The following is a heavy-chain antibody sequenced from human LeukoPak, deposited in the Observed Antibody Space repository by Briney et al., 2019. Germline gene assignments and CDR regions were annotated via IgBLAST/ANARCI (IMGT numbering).Heavy chain of an antibody. CDR2: IRYDGSNK. D-gene: IGHD4-11*01. Sequence: GGSLRLSCAASGFTFSSYGMHWVRQAPGKGLEWVAFIRYDGSNKYYADSVKGRFTISRDNSKNTLYLQTNSLRAEDTAVYYCAKDFGQKTTVTTLGGYWGQGTLVTVSS. J-gene: IGHJ4*02. CDR1: GFTFSSYG. CDR3: AKDFGQKTTVTTLGGY. V-gene: IGHV3-30*02.